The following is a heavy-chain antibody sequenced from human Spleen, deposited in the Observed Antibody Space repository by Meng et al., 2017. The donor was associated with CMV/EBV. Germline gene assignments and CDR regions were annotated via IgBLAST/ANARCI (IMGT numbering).Heavy chain of an antibody. CDR1: GFNFSSYT. CDR3: ARGFYSSSWGAFDI. Sequence: GGSLRLSCAASGFNFSSYTMHWVRQAPGKGLQWVAIISSDGTTRSYADSVKGRFTISRDNSKNTLSLQMNSLRAEDTAVYYCARGFYSSSWGAFDIWGQGTMVTVSS. CDR2: ISSDGTTR. D-gene: IGHD6-13*01. V-gene: IGHV3-30*11. J-gene: IGHJ3*02.